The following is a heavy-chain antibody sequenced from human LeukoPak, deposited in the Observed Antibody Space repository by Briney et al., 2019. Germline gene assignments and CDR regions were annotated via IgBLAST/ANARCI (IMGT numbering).Heavy chain of an antibody. V-gene: IGHV3-21*01. CDR3: ARESDSSSWPGEYYYYMDV. J-gene: IGHJ6*03. CDR1: GFTFSSYS. CDR2: ISSSSSYI. D-gene: IGHD6-13*01. Sequence: GGSLRLSCAASGFTFSSYSMNWVRQAPGKGLEWVSSISSSSSYIYYADSVKGRFTISRDNAKNSLYLQMNSPRAEDTAVYYCARESDSSSWPGEYYYYMDVWGKGTTVTVSS.